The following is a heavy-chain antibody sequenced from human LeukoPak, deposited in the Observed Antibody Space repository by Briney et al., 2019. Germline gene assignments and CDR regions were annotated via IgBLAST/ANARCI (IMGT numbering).Heavy chain of an antibody. CDR3: AADLRYCSTSSCYYSGMAV. V-gene: IGHV3-23*01. Sequence: GGSLRLSCAAFGFTFSSYEMNWVRQAPGKGLEWVSGISGSGDSTYYAGSVKGRFTISRDNSKNTLYVQMNSLRVEDTATYYCAADLRYCSTSSCYYSGMAVWGQGTTVTVSS. CDR2: ISGSGDST. CDR1: GFTFSSYE. D-gene: IGHD2-2*01. J-gene: IGHJ6*02.